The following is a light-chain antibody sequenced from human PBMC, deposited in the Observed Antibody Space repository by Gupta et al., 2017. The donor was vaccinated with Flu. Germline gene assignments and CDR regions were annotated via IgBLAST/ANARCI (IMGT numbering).Light chain of an antibody. Sequence: DIQMTQSPSSVSASVGDSVTITCRASQSIANCLVWYQQRPGKAPNLLVYAASSLQSGVPSRFSGSGSGTDFTLTISSLQPEDFATYYCQQAQSWPLTFGQGTRLDIK. CDR2: AAS. V-gene: IGKV1-12*01. J-gene: IGKJ5*01. CDR3: QQAQSWPLT. CDR1: QSIANC.